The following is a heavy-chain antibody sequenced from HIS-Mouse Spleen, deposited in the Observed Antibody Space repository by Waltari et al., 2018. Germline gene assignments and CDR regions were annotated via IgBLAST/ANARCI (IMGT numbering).Heavy chain of an antibody. V-gene: IGHV3-7*01. J-gene: IGHJ4*02. Sequence: EVQLLESGGGLVQPGGSLRLSCAASGFTFSSYWIGWFRQAPGKGLEWVANIKQDGSEKYYVDSVKGRFTISRDNAKNSLYLQMNSLRAEDTAVYYCARDGGTGDFDYWGQGTLVTVSS. CDR2: IKQDGSEK. CDR1: GFTFSSYW. D-gene: IGHD7-27*01. CDR3: ARDGGTGDFDY.